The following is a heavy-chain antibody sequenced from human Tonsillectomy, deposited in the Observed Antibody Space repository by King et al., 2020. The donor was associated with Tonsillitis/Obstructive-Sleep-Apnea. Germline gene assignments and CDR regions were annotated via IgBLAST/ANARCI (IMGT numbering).Heavy chain of an antibody. CDR3: VRIWEDTAMVIDY. CDR1: GFSLSNARMG. Sequence: TLKESGPVLVKPTETLTPTCTVSGFSLSNARMGVSWIRQPPGKALEWLAHIFSNDEKSYSTSLKSRLTISKDPSKSQVVLTMTYMDPVDTATYYCVRIWEDTAMVIDYWGQGTLVTVSS. J-gene: IGHJ4*02. V-gene: IGHV2-26*01. D-gene: IGHD5-18*01. CDR2: IFSNDEK.